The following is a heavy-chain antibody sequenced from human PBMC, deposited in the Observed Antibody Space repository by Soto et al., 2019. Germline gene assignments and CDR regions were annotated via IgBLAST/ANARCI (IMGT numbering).Heavy chain of an antibody. CDR3: ARAVAVPADFDY. J-gene: IGHJ4*02. CDR1: GYTFTGYA. CDR2: INAGNGNT. Sequence: ASVKVSCKASGYTFTGYAVHWVRQAPGQRLEWMGWINAGNGNTKYSQKFQGRVTITRDTSASTAYMELSSLRSEDTAVYYCARAVAVPADFDYWGQGNLVTVSS. V-gene: IGHV1-3*01. D-gene: IGHD6-19*01.